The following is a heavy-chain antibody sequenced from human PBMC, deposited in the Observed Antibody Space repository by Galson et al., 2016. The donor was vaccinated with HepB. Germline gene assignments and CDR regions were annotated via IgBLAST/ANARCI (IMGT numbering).Heavy chain of an antibody. CDR2: INAAKGNT. D-gene: IGHD3-3*01. J-gene: IGHJ5*02. CDR1: GFSFTNYA. V-gene: IGHV1-3*01. Sequence: SVKVSCKASGFSFTNYAVHWVRQAPGQRLEWMGWINAAKGNTKYSQKFQGRVTIFRDTSASTAYMELSSLRSEDTAIYYCARDQDYDFWSGRNWLDPWGQGTLFTVSS. CDR3: ARDQDYDFWSGRNWLDP.